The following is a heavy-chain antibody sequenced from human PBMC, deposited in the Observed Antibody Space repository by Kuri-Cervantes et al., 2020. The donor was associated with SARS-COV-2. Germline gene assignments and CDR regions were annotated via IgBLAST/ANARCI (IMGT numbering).Heavy chain of an antibody. D-gene: IGHD6-19*01. CDR2: ISGSGGST. CDR3: ARDGIAVAGREQNFDY. CDR1: GFTFSSYA. Sequence: GGSLRLSCAASGFTFSSYAMSWVRQAPGKGLEWVSDISGSGGSTYYADSVKGRFTISRDNAKNSLYLQMKSLRAEDTAVYYCARDGIAVAGREQNFDYWGQGTLVTVSS. V-gene: IGHV3-23*01. J-gene: IGHJ4*02.